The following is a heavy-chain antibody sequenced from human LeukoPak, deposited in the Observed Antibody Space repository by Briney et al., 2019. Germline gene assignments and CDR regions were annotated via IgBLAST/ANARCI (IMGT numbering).Heavy chain of an antibody. CDR2: IYYSGST. V-gene: IGHV4-39*07. CDR1: GGSISSSTYY. J-gene: IGHJ3*02. D-gene: IGHD6-13*01. Sequence: PSETLSLTCTVSGGSISSSTYYWGWIRQPPGKGLEWIGSIYYSGSTYYNPSLKSRVTISVDTSKNQFSLKLSSVTAADTAVYYCARTMGGELYSSSWYRVDAFDIWGPGTMVTVSS. CDR3: ARTMGGELYSSSWYRVDAFDI.